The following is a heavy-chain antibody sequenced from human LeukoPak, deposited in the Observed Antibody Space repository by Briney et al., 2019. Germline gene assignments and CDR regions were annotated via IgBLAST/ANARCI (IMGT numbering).Heavy chain of an antibody. J-gene: IGHJ4*02. CDR2: FDPEDGEA. D-gene: IGHD5-12*01. CDR3: ATRYSGYDGEGDY. CDR1: GYTLTELS. V-gene: IGHV1-24*01. Sequence: ASVKVSCKVSGYTLTELSMHWVRQAPGKGLEWMGGFDPEDGEAIYAQKFQGRVTMTEDTSTDTAYVELSSLRSEDTAVYYCATRYSGYDGEGDYWGQGTLVTVSS.